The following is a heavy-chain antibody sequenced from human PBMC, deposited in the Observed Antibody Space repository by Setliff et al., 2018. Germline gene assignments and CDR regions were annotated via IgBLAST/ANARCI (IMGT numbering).Heavy chain of an antibody. CDR1: GFTFSRYG. J-gene: IGHJ4*02. CDR3: AKDRVNDGFWDFDS. V-gene: IGHV3-33*06. Sequence: PGGSLRLSCAASGFTFSRYGMHWVRQPPGKGLEWVAVIYYDGSNTHYTDSVEGRFTISRDNSKNNFFLQINNLRAADTATYYCAKDRVNDGFWDFDSWGQGIVVTVSS. D-gene: IGHD1-26*01. CDR2: IYYDGSNT.